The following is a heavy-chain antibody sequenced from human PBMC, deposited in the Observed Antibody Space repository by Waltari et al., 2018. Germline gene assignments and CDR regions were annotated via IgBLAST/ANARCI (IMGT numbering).Heavy chain of an antibody. CDR1: GGSFSGYY. Sequence: QVQLQQWGAGLLKPSETLSLTCAVYGGSFSGYYWSWIRTPPGKGLEWIGESNQSGITNYNPALKSRVTISVDTSKNQFSLKLSSVTAADTAVYYCARGSAVRQHPGVPDAFDIWGQGTMVTVSS. J-gene: IGHJ3*02. D-gene: IGHD4-17*01. V-gene: IGHV4-34*01. CDR2: SNQSGIT. CDR3: ARGSAVRQHPGVPDAFDI.